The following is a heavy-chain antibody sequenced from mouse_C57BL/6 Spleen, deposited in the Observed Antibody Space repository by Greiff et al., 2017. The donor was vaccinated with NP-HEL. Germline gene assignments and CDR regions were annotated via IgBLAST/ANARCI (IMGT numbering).Heavy chain of an antibody. CDR1: GFSLTSYG. CDR3: ASYYYGSSYDYAMDY. Sequence: QVQLKESGPGLVQPSQSLSIPCTVSGFSLTSYGVHWVRQSPGKGLEWLGVIWSGGSTDYNAAFISRLSISKDNSKSQVFFKMNSLQADDTAIYYCASYYYGSSYDYAMDYWGQGTSVTVSS. J-gene: IGHJ4*01. CDR2: IWSGGST. V-gene: IGHV2-2*01. D-gene: IGHD1-1*01.